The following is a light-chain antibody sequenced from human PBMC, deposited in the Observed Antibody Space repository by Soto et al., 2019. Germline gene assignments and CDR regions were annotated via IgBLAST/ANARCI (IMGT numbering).Light chain of an antibody. J-gene: IGLJ1*01. CDR1: NRDVGTYNL. CDR2: EVS. CDR3: CSYARSSTYV. V-gene: IGLV2-23*02. Sequence: QSALTQPASVSGSPGQSITISCTGTNRDVGTYNLVSWYQQHPGKAPKLMIYEVSKRPSGVSNRFSGSKSGNTASLTISGLQAEDEADYYCCSYARSSTYVFGTGTKVTVL.